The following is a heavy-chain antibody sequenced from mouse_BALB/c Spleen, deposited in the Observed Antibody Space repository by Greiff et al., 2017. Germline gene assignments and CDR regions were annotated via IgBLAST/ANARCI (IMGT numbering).Heavy chain of an antibody. Sequence: EVKLVESGGGLVKPGGSLKLSCAASGYTFSVYYMYWVRQTPEKRLEWVATISDGGSYTYYPDSVKGRFTISRDNAKNNLYLQMSSLKSEDTAMYDCARDLDYWGQGTSVTVSS. CDR3: ARDLDY. CDR2: ISDGGSYT. J-gene: IGHJ4*01. V-gene: IGHV5-4*02. CDR1: GYTFSVYY.